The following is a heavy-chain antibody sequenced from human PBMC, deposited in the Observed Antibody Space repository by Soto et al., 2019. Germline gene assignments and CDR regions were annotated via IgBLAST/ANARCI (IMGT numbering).Heavy chain of an antibody. CDR1: GFTFSSYW. Sequence: EVQLVESGGGLVQPGGSLRLSCAASGFTFSSYWMHWVRQAPGKGLVWVSRINSDGSSTSYADSVKGRFTISRDNAKNPLYLQMNSLRAEDTAEYYGAREGERWLQFHDSRGQGNLVTRSS. V-gene: IGHV3-74*01. CDR2: INSDGSST. CDR3: AREGERWLQFHDS. J-gene: IGHJ5*01. D-gene: IGHD5-12*01.